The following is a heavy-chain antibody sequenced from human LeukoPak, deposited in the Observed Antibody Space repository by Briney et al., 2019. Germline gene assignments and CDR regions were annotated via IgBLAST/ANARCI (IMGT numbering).Heavy chain of an antibody. J-gene: IGHJ4*02. CDR1: GFIFNTFS. CDR2: ISSSGNTI. D-gene: IGHD6-13*01. Sequence: PGGSLRLSCAASGFIFNTFSMNWVRQAPGKGLEWISYISSSGNTIYYADSVKGRFTISRDNAKNSLYLQMNSLRADDTALYYCARVRGLAAAGHYFDYWGQGTLVTISS. V-gene: IGHV3-48*01. CDR3: ARVRGLAAAGHYFDY.